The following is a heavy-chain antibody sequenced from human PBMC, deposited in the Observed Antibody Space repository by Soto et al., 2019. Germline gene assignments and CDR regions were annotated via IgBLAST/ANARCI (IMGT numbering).Heavy chain of an antibody. CDR1: GYTFTSYG. J-gene: IGHJ4*02. CDR2: ISAYNGNT. V-gene: IGHV1-18*01. CDR3: ALSPHYYGSGSYYNVY. D-gene: IGHD3-10*01. Sequence: QVQLVQSGAEVKKPGASVKVSCKASGYTFTSYGISWVRQAPGQGLEWMGWISAYNGNTNYAQKLQGRVTMTTDTXTXXAYMELRSLRSDDTAVYYCALSPHYYGSGSYYNVYWGQGTLVTVSS.